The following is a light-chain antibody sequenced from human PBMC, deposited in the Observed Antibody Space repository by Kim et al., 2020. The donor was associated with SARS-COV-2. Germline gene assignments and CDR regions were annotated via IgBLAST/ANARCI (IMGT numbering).Light chain of an antibody. CDR2: GAS. CDR3: EQYCPSPRYT. V-gene: IGKV3-20*01. Sequence: SMGQTATLSCSASQSVRSSYIALYQQTPSHAPRLLIYGASRRLTGIPDRFGRCGSGTYFPLTNSTLEPKYSAVYFCEQYCPSPRYTFGVGT. J-gene: IGKJ2*01. CDR1: QSVRSSY.